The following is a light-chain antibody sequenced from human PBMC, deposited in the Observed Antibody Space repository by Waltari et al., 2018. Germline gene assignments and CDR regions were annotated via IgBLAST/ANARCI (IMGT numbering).Light chain of an antibody. CDR3: CSYAGSSTWV. J-gene: IGLJ3*02. CDR1: TPDVGRNNL. Sequence: ALTTPASVSGSPGQPITTSCPGTTPDVGRNNLASWYQQHPGKAPKLMIYEGSKRPSGFSNRFSGSKSGNTDSLTISGLQAEDEADYYCCSYAGSSTWVFGGGTKLTVL. CDR2: EGS. V-gene: IGLV2-23*01.